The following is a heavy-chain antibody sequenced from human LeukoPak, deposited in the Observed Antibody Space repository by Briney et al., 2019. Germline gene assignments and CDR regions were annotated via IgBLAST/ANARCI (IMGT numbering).Heavy chain of an antibody. V-gene: IGHV1-18*01. J-gene: IGHJ4*02. CDR3: AKRATYYGDYRYYFDY. Sequence: ASVKVSCKASGYTFTSYGISWVRQAPGQGLEWMGWISAYNGNTNYAQKLQGRVTMTTDTSTSTAYMELRSLRSDDTAVYYCAKRATYYGDYRYYFDYWGQGTLVTVSS. CDR1: GYTFTSYG. D-gene: IGHD4-17*01. CDR2: ISAYNGNT.